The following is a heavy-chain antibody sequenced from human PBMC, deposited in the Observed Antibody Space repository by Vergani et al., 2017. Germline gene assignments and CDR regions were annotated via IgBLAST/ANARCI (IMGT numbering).Heavy chain of an antibody. Sequence: QLQLQESGPGLVKPSETLSLTCTVSGGSISSSSYYWGWIRQPPGKGLEWIGSIYYSGSTYYNPSLNSRVTISVDTSKNQCSLKLSSVTAADTAVYYCARVPGAYCGGDCYVDYWGQGTLVTVSS. J-gene: IGHJ4*02. CDR3: ARVPGAYCGGDCYVDY. D-gene: IGHD2-21*02. V-gene: IGHV4-39*07. CDR2: IYYSGST. CDR1: GGSISSSSYY.